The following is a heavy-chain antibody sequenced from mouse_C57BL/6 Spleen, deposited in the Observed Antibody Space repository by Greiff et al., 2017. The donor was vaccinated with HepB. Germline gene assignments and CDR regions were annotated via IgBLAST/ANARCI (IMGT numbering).Heavy chain of an antibody. Sequence: VQLQESGPELVKPGASVKISCKASGYAFSSSWMNWVKQRPGKGLEWIGRIYPGDGDTNYNGKFKGKATLTADKSSSTAYMQLSSLTSEDSAVYFCARLGGYDEGGDYWGQGTTLTVSS. CDR3: ARLGGYDEGGDY. CDR2: IYPGDGDT. J-gene: IGHJ2*01. V-gene: IGHV1-82*01. D-gene: IGHD2-2*01. CDR1: GYAFSSSW.